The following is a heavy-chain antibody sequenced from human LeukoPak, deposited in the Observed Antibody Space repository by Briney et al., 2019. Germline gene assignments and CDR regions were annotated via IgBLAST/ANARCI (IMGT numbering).Heavy chain of an antibody. D-gene: IGHD3-22*01. CDR1: GGSISSGGYY. J-gene: IGHJ4*02. Sequence: SQALSLTCTVSGGSISSGGYYWSWIRQHPGKGLEWIGYIYYSGSTYYNPSLKSRVTISVDTSKNQFSLKLSSVTAADTAVYYCARGGLMTTYYYDSSGLGDFDYWGQGTLVTVSS. CDR2: IYYSGST. CDR3: ARGGLMTTYYYDSSGLGDFDY. V-gene: IGHV4-31*03.